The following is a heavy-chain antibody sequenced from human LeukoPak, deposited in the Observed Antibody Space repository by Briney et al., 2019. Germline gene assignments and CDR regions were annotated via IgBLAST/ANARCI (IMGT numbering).Heavy chain of an antibody. V-gene: IGHV4-39*01. CDR1: GGSISSSSYY. D-gene: IGHD4-23*01. Sequence: SETLSLTCTVSGGSISSSSYYWGWIRQPPGKGLEWIGSIYYSGSTYYNPPLKSRVTISVDTSKNQFSLKLSSVTAADSAVYYCAGHILGGNFDSWGQGTLVTVSS. CDR2: IYYSGST. J-gene: IGHJ4*02. CDR3: AGHILGGNFDS.